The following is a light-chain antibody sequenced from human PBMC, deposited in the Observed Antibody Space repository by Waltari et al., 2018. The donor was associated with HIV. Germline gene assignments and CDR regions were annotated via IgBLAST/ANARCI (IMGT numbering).Light chain of an antibody. V-gene: IGLV1-47*01. CDR2: RNK. CDR1: RSNIARNY. J-gene: IGLJ3*02. Sequence: QSVMTPPPSASGTPGQRVTIPCPESRSNIARNYVNWYQQPPGTTPKLLIYRNKQRPSGFPDRVSGSKSGTSASLAISGLRSEDEADYYCAAWDDSLSGSWVFGGGTQVTVL. CDR3: AAWDDSLSGSWV.